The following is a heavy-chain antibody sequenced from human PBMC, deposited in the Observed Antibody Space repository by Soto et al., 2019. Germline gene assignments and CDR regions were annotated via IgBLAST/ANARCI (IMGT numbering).Heavy chain of an antibody. J-gene: IGHJ4*02. V-gene: IGHV3-15*07. CDR3: TTELTQWYNWNYGDFDY. CDR2: IKSKTDGGTT. CDR1: GFTFSNAW. Sequence: GGSLRLSCAASGFTFSNAWMNWVRQAPGKGLEWVGRIKSKTDGGTTDYAAPVKGRFTISRDDSKNTLYLQMNSLKTEDTAVYYCTTELTQWYNWNYGDFDYWGQGTLVTVSS. D-gene: IGHD1-7*01.